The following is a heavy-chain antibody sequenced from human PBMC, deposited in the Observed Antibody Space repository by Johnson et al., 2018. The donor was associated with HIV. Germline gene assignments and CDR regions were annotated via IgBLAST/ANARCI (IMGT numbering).Heavy chain of an antibody. CDR2: TNSDGST. CDR3: ARDRVYSGSYYSGAFDV. Sequence: VQLVESGGGLVQPGGSLRLSCAASGLIFSRSWMHWVRQAPGKGLVWVARTNSDGSTTYAYSVKGRFTISRDNVKKSLFLQMNGLRADDTAVYYCARDRVYSGSYYSGAFDVWGQGAMVTVSS. J-gene: IGHJ3*01. D-gene: IGHD1-26*01. V-gene: IGHV3-74*01. CDR1: GLIFSRSW.